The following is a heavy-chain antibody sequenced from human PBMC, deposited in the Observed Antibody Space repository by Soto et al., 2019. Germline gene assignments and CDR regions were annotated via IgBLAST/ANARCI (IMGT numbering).Heavy chain of an antibody. CDR1: GDSISSGTHY. J-gene: IGHJ4*02. CDR3: VGRLTSIYNYLDS. Sequence: QVHLQESGPGLVKPSQTLSLTCTVSGDSISSGTHYWNWIRQHPGKGLEWIGYISSSGNSYYSPSLKGRVFMSVDTFKNLFSLKLGSVTAADTAIYYCVGRLTSIYNYLDSWGQGTQVTVSS. V-gene: IGHV4-31*03. D-gene: IGHD2-8*01. CDR2: ISSSGNS.